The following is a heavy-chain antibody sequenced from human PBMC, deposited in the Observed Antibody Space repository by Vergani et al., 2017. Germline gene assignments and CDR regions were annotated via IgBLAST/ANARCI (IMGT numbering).Heavy chain of an antibody. CDR1: GFTFSGYA. J-gene: IGHJ3*02. D-gene: IGHD3-10*01. Sequence: QVQLVESGGGVVQPGRSLRLSCAASGFTFSGYAMHWVRQAPGKGLEWVAVISYDGSNKYYADSVKGRFTISRDNSKNTLYLQMNSLRAEDTAVYYCARGFVGSDAFDIWGQGTTVTVSS. CDR2: ISYDGSNK. CDR3: ARGFVGSDAFDI. V-gene: IGHV3-30-3*01.